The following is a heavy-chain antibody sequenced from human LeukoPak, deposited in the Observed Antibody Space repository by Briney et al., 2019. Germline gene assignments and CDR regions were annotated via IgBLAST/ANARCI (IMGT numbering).Heavy chain of an antibody. D-gene: IGHD6-19*01. CDR3: ARERVQYSSGWYRNFDY. V-gene: IGHV3-33*01. J-gene: IGHJ4*02. CDR1: GCTFSSYG. CDR2: IWYDGSNK. Sequence: TGGSLRLSCAASGCTFSSYGMHWVRQAPGKGLEWVAVIWYDGSNKYYADSVKGRFTISRDNSKNTLYLQMNSLRAEDTAVYYCARERVQYSSGWYRNFDYWGQGTLVTVSS.